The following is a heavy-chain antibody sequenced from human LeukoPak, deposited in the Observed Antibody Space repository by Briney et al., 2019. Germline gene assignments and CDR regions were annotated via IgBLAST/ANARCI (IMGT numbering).Heavy chain of an antibody. D-gene: IGHD3-10*01. J-gene: IGHJ4*02. CDR2: IYGRGTTK. CDR1: GFNFNTYE. CDR3: ARDLYYYGSGNYVPGLPDY. Sequence: GGSLRLSCAAPGFNFNTYEMNWVRQAPGKGLEWVSYIYGRGTTKYYADSVKGRFTISRDNAENSLYLQMNGLRAEDTAVYYCARDLYYYGSGNYVPGLPDYWGQGTLVTVSS. V-gene: IGHV3-48*03.